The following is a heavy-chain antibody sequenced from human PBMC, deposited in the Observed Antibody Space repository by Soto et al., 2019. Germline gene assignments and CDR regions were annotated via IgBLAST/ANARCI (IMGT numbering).Heavy chain of an antibody. CDR2: IDPSDSYT. Sequence: GESLKISCKGSGYSFTTYWISWVRQMPGKGLEWMGKIDPSDSYTNYSPSFQGHVTISADKSISTAYLQWSSLKASDTAMYYCARQGGIVDYYGMDVWAQGTTVTVSS. CDR3: ARQGGIVDYYGMDV. CDR1: GYSFTTYW. V-gene: IGHV5-10-1*01. D-gene: IGHD1-26*01. J-gene: IGHJ6*02.